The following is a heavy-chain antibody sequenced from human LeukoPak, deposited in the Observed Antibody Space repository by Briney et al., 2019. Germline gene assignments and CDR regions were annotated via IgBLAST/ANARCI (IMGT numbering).Heavy chain of an antibody. Sequence: GGSLRLSCAASGLTFSSFWLAWVRQAPGKGLQFVANINQDGTEKYHAGSVQGRFIISRDNAKNSLYLQMNSLRAEDTAIYYCVRDRSRFGESDWGQGTLVTVSS. D-gene: IGHD3-10*02. V-gene: IGHV3-7*01. CDR1: GLTFSSFW. J-gene: IGHJ4*02. CDR2: INQDGTEK. CDR3: VRDRSRFGESD.